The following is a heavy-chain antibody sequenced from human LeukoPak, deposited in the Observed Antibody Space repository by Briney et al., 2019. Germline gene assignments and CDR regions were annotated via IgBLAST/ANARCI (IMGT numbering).Heavy chain of an antibody. Sequence: SETLSLTCAVSGGSISSSNWWSWVRQPPGKGLEWIGEIYHSGSTNFNPSLKTRVTISLDKSKKQFSLKLSSVTAADTAVYYCATRKLGNDYWGQGTLVTVSS. CDR3: ATRKLGNDY. CDR2: IYHSGST. CDR1: GGSISSSNW. V-gene: IGHV4-4*02. D-gene: IGHD7-27*01. J-gene: IGHJ4*02.